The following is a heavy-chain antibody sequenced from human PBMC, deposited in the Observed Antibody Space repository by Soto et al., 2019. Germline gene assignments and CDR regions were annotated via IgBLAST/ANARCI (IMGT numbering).Heavy chain of an antibody. CDR2: INHSGST. J-gene: IGHJ6*02. CDR3: ARGITGTTIKVYYYYGMDV. Sequence: SETLSLTCAVYGGSFSGYYWSWIRQPPGKGLEWIGEINHSGSTNYNPSLKSRVTISVDTSKNQFSLKLSSVTAADTAVYYCARGITGTTIKVYYYYGMDVWGQGTTVTVSS. CDR1: GGSFSGYY. V-gene: IGHV4-34*01. D-gene: IGHD1-7*01.